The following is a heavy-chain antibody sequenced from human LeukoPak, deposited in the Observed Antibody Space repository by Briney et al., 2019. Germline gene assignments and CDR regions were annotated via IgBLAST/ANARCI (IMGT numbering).Heavy chain of an antibody. CDR2: IDPNSGGT. CDR3: ARTTGYCSGGSCYINWFDP. J-gene: IGHJ5*02. Sequence: GASVKVSCKASGYTFTSYGISWVRQAPGQGLEWMGWIDPNSGGTDYAQKFQGRVTMTRDTSISTAYMELSRLRSDDTAVYYCARTTGYCSGGSCYINWFDPWGQGTLVTVSS. V-gene: IGHV1-2*02. D-gene: IGHD2-15*01. CDR1: GYTFTSYG.